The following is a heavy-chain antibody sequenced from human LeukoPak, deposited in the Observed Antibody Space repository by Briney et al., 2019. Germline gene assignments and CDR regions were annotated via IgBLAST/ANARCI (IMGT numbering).Heavy chain of an antibody. CDR3: HPGGGNEPHYFNY. V-gene: IGHV3-30*02. Sequence: GGSLRLSCAASGFIFSSYAMNWVRQAPGKGLEWVGFIRYDGSDKYYADSVKGRFTISRDNSKNTLYLQMNSLRPEDTAVYYRHPGGGNEPHYFNYWGQGTLVTVSS. J-gene: IGHJ4*02. CDR1: GFIFSSYA. D-gene: IGHD5-12*01. CDR2: IRYDGSDK.